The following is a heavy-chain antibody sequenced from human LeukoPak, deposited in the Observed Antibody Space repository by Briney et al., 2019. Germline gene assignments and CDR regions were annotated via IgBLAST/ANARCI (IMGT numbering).Heavy chain of an antibody. J-gene: IGHJ3*02. D-gene: IGHD2-21*01. CDR1: GGSISSSSYY. V-gene: IGHV4-39*07. Sequence: SETLSLTCTVSGGSISSSSYYWGWIRQPPGKGLEWIGSIYYSGSTNYNPSLKSRVTISVDTSKNQFSLKLSSVTAADTAVYYCARAVEMSYDAFDIWGQGTMVTVSS. CDR2: IYYSGST. CDR3: ARAVEMSYDAFDI.